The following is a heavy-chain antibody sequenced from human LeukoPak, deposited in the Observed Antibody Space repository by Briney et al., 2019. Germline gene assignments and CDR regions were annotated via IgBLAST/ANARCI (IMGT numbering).Heavy chain of an antibody. Sequence: GGSLRLSCAASGFTFSSYSMNWVRQAPGKGLEWVSSISSSSSYIYYADSVKGRFTISRDNAKNSLYLRMNSLRAEDTAVYYCARDQGGSGSLHDYWGQGTLVTVSS. CDR3: ARDQGGSGSLHDY. CDR1: GFTFSSYS. J-gene: IGHJ4*02. CDR2: ISSSSSYI. D-gene: IGHD1-26*01. V-gene: IGHV3-21*01.